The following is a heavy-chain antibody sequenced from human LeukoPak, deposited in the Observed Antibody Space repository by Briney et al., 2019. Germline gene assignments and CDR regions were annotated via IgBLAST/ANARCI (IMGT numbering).Heavy chain of an antibody. Sequence: VASVKVSCKASGGTFSSYAISWVRQAPGQGLEWMGGIIPIFGTANYAQKFQGRVTITTDESTSTAYMELSSLRPEDTAVYYCARAPGRYDYYMDVWGKGTTVTVSS. V-gene: IGHV1-69*05. J-gene: IGHJ6*03. CDR1: GGTFSSYA. CDR3: ARAPGRYDYYMDV. D-gene: IGHD2-2*01. CDR2: IIPIFGTA.